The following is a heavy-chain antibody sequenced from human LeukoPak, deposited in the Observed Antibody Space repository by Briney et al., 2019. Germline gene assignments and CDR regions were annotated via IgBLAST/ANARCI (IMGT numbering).Heavy chain of an antibody. CDR3: AREFVYYYDSSGYYGSDYYYYYYMDV. V-gene: IGHV4-39*07. CDR1: GASISGTAYY. J-gene: IGHJ6*03. Sequence: SETLSLTCTVSGASISGTAYYWGWVRQPPRKGLEWIGSIYYSGSTYYNPSLKSRVTISVDTSKNQFSLKLSSVTAADTAVYYCAREFVYYYDSSGYYGSDYYYYYYMDVWGKGTTVTVSS. CDR2: IYYSGST. D-gene: IGHD3-22*01.